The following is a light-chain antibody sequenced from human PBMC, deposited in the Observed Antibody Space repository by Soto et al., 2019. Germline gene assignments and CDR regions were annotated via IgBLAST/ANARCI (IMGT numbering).Light chain of an antibody. CDR2: SAS. Sequence: MTQSPSTLSVSQGERATLSCRASQSVSSDLAWYHQKPGQAPRLLIYSASTRATGIPGRFSGSGSGTEFTLTISSLQSEDFAVYYCQQYNNWPITFGHGTRLEIK. CDR3: QQYNNWPIT. CDR1: QSVSSD. J-gene: IGKJ5*01. V-gene: IGKV3-15*01.